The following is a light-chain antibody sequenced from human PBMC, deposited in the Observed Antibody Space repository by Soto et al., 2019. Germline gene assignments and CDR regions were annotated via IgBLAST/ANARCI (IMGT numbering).Light chain of an antibody. J-gene: IGLJ1*01. V-gene: IGLV2-14*01. CDR2: EVS. CDR1: SSGVGGYKY. Sequence: QSALTQPASVSGSPGQSMTISCTGTSSGVGGYKYVSWYQQHPGKAPKLMIFEVSNRPSGVPERFSGSKSGTSASLAITGLQAEDEADYYCQSYDSSLSVSYVFGTGTKVTVL. CDR3: QSYDSSLSVSYV.